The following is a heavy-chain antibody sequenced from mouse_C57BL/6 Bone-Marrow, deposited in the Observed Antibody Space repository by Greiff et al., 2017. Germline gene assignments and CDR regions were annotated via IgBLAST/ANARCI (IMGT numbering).Heavy chain of an antibody. D-gene: IGHD1-1*01. V-gene: IGHV1-81*01. Sequence: QVQLKQSGAELARPGASVKLSCKASGYTFTSYGISWVKQRTGQGLEWIGEIYPRSGNTYYNEKFKGKATLTADKSSSTAYMELRSLTSEDSAVSFCARRPLYYYCSSSGIDYWGQGTLVTVSA. J-gene: IGHJ3*01. CDR3: ARRPLYYYCSSSGIDY. CDR1: GYTFTSYG. CDR2: IYPRSGNT.